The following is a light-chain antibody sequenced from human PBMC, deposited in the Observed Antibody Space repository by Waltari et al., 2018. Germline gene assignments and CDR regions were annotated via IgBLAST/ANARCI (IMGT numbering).Light chain of an antibody. CDR1: SSNIGSKT. V-gene: IGLV1-44*01. CDR2: SNN. CDR3: SSWDDSVIGPV. J-gene: IGLJ2*01. Sequence: QSVLTQPPSASGTPGQRVTTPCSGGSSNIGSKTVNWYQQLPGTAPKLLIFSNNQRPSGVPDRFSGSKSGTSASLAISGLLSEDEADYYCSSWDDSVIGPVFGGGTKLTVL.